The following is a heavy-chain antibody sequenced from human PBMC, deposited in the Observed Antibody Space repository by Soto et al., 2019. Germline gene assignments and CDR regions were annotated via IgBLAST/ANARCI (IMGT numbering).Heavy chain of an antibody. CDR1: GGTLSSYA. D-gene: IGHD3-10*01. CDR2: IIPIFGTA. J-gene: IGHJ6*02. Sequence: SVKVSCKASGGTLSSYAISWVRQAPGQGLEWMGGIIPIFGTANYAQKFQGRVTITADESTSTAYMELSSLRSEDTAVYYCARPYGSGTNGMDVWGQGTTVTVSS. CDR3: ARPYGSGTNGMDV. V-gene: IGHV1-69*13.